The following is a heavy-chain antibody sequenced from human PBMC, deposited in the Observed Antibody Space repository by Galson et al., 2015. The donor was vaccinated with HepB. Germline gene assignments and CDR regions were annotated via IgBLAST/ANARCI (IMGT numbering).Heavy chain of an antibody. CDR1: GGTFSSYA. Sequence: SVKVSCKASGGTFSSYAISWVRQAPGQGLEWMGGIIPIFGIENFAQKFQGRVTITADKSTSTAYMELSSLRSEDTAVYYCAKQATITDAFDIWGQGTMVTVSS. V-gene: IGHV1-69*10. J-gene: IGHJ3*02. CDR3: AKQATITDAFDI. D-gene: IGHD5-24*01. CDR2: IIPIFGIE.